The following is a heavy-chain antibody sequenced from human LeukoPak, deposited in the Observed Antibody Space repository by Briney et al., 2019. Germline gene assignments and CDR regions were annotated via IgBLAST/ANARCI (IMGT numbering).Heavy chain of an antibody. Sequence: ASVKVSCKASGGTFSSYAISWVRQAPGQGLEWMGGIIPIFGTANYAQKFQGRVTITADESTSTAYMELSSLRSEDTAVYYCARHSSLQNWFDPWGQRTLVTVSS. D-gene: IGHD6-13*01. CDR3: ARHSSLQNWFDP. CDR1: GGTFSSYA. CDR2: IIPIFGTA. J-gene: IGHJ5*02. V-gene: IGHV1-69*13.